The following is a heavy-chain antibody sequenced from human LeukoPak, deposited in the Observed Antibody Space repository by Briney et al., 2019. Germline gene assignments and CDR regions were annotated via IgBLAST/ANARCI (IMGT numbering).Heavy chain of an antibody. V-gene: IGHV4-39*07. CDR1: GGSLRSDRHN. D-gene: IGHD2-15*01. CDR2: VDQTGSP. Sequence: SETLSLTCSVSGGSLRSDRHNWAWVRQSADKGPEHIGSVDQTGSPYYNPPLKSRVTISVDTSNKQFSLNLTSVTAADTAVYYCARDLGGYPFFVDVWGKGITVTVSS. CDR3: ARDLGGYPFFVDV. J-gene: IGHJ6*04.